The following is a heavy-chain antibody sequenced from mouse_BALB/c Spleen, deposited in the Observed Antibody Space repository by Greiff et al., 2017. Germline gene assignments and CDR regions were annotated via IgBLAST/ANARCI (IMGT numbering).Heavy chain of an antibody. J-gene: IGHJ2*01. V-gene: IGHV3-6*02. CDR2: ISYDGSN. Sequence: EVKLQESGPGLVKPSQSLSLTCSVTGYSITSGYYWNWIRQFPGNKLEWMGYISYDGSNNYNPSLKNRISITRDTSKNQFFLKLNSVTTEDTATYYCAREGLDYWCQGTTLTVSS. D-gene: IGHD3-3*01. CDR1: GYSITSGYY. CDR3: AREGLDY.